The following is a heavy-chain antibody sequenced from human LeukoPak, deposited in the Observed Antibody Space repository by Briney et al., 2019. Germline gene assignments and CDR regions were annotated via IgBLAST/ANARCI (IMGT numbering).Heavy chain of an antibody. CDR3: AKLLGTATTYDS. V-gene: IGHV3-7*01. CDR2: INPDGSQK. CDR1: GFTFSGNW. J-gene: IGHJ4*02. Sequence: GGSLRLSCEASGFTFSGNWMSWVRQAPGKGLEWVASINPDGSQKLYVDSVKGRFTISRDNTKGSLYLQMNSLGAEDTAMCYCAKLLGTATTYDSWGQGTRVTVSS. D-gene: IGHD5-24*01.